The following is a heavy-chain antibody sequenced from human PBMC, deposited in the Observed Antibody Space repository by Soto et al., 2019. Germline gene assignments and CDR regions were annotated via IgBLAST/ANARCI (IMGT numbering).Heavy chain of an antibody. V-gene: IGHV4-4*07. J-gene: IGHJ5*02. CDR2: IYTSGST. CDR1: GVSISSYY. Sequence: SETLSLTCTVSGVSISSYYWSWIRQAAGKGLEWIGRIYTSGSTNYNPSLKSRVTMSVDTSKNQFSLKLSSVTAADTAVYYCAREEGLTGTDDLNSSQPWGPTPLVTGSS. D-gene: IGHD1-7*01. CDR3: AREEGLTGTDDLNSSQP.